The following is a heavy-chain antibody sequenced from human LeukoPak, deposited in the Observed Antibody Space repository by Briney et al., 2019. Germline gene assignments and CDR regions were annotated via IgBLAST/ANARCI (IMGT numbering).Heavy chain of an antibody. D-gene: IGHD3-22*01. Sequence: ASETLSLTCTVSGGSISSSTYYWGWVRQPPGKGLEWIGSMYYSGSTNYNPSLKSRVTISVDTSKNQFSLKLSSVTAADTAVYYCARGSRYYDSSGNPSRVDYWGQGTLVTVSS. J-gene: IGHJ4*02. V-gene: IGHV4-39*07. CDR1: GGSISSSTYY. CDR3: ARGSRYYDSSGNPSRVDY. CDR2: MYYSGST.